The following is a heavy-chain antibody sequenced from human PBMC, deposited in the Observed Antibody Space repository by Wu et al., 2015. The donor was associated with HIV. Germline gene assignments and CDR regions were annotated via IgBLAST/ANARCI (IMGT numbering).Heavy chain of an antibody. CDR1: GYIFSDYG. D-gene: IGHD2-15*01. Sequence: VQLMQSGGEVKKPGASVKVACKSSGYIFSDYGINWVRQAPGEGLEWMGWISGQNGKTKYAQKFQGRVTMTRDTSISTAYMELSRLTSDDTAVYYCARDELFRVDDAFDMWGQGTMVIVSS. CDR2: ISGQNGKT. V-gene: IGHV1-18*01. J-gene: IGHJ3*02. CDR3: ARDELFRVDDAFDM.